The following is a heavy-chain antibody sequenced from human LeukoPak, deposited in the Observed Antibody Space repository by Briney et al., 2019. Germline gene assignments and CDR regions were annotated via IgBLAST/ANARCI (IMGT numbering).Heavy chain of an antibody. V-gene: IGHV1-2*06. CDR3: ARVGYYESSGYYEY. J-gene: IGHJ4*02. CDR2: INPNSGGT. D-gene: IGHD3-22*01. CDR1: GYTLTDYY. Sequence: ASVKVSCKASGYTLTDYYMHWVRQAPGQGLEWMGRINPNSGGTNYAQKFQGRVTMTRDTSISTVYMELSRLRSDDTAVYYCARVGYYESSGYYEYWGQGTLVTVSS.